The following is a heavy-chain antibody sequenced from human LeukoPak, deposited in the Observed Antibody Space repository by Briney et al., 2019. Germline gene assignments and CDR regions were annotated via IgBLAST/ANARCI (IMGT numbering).Heavy chain of an antibody. D-gene: IGHD6-19*01. V-gene: IGHV3-23*01. CDR1: GFTFSSYD. J-gene: IGHJ5*02. Sequence: GGSLRLSCAASGFTFSSYDMTWVRQAPGRGLEWGSSIRPSGDNTYYGDSVKGRFTISRDNSKNTVYLQMTNMRVADTAVYYCARVAGWHWFDPWGQGTLVTVSS. CDR2: IRPSGDNT. CDR3: ARVAGWHWFDP.